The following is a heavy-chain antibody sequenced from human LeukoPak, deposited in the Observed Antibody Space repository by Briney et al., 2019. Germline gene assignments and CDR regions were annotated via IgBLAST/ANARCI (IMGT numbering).Heavy chain of an antibody. Sequence: PSETLSLTCAVYGGSFRGYYWIWIRQPPGKGLECIGYINHSGSTNYNPSLKSRVTISVDTSENQFSLKLSSVTAADTAVYYCARGSGYSSTWRGYYFDYWGQGTLVTVSS. CDR2: INHSGST. J-gene: IGHJ4*02. D-gene: IGHD6-13*01. CDR1: GGSFRGYY. CDR3: ARGSGYSSTWRGYYFDY. V-gene: IGHV4-34*01.